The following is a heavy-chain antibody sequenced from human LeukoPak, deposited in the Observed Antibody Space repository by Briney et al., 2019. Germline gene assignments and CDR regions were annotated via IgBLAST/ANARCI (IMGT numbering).Heavy chain of an antibody. J-gene: IGHJ4*02. Sequence: PGGSLRLSCAASGFTFSSYAMHWVRQAPGKGLEWVAVIWYDGSHRYYPDSVKGRFTISRDNSKNTLFLQMDSLRVDDTAVYYCVRDNAAADGALDYWGQGSLVTVSS. CDR3: VRDNAAADGALDY. D-gene: IGHD5-24*01. CDR2: IWYDGSHR. V-gene: IGHV3-30*07. CDR1: GFTFSSYA.